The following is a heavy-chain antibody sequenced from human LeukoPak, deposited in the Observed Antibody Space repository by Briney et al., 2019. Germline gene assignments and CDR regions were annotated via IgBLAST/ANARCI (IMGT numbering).Heavy chain of an antibody. Sequence: GGSLRLSCAASGFTFSSYWMYWVRRVPGKGLVWVSRINTDGTTTNYADSVQGRFTVSRDNAKSTLYLQMNSLRAEDTAVYFCTRDYCTGDSCFSGPGYWGQGTQVTVSS. CDR2: INTDGTTT. J-gene: IGHJ4*02. CDR1: GFTFSSYW. CDR3: TRDYCTGDSCFSGPGY. V-gene: IGHV3-74*01. D-gene: IGHD2-15*01.